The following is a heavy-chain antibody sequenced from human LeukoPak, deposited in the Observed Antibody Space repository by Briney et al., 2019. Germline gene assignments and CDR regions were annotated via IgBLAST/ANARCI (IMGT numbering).Heavy chain of an antibody. CDR3: ARQLEDTAMVGTLDY. CDR1: GYTFTSYG. D-gene: IGHD5-18*01. V-gene: IGHV1-18*01. CDR2: ISAYNGNT. Sequence: ASVKVSCKASGYTFTSYGISWVRQAPGQGIERKGWISAYNGNTNYAQKLQGRVTMTTDTSTSTAYMELRSLRSDDTAVYYCARQLEDTAMVGTLDYWGQGTLVTVSS. J-gene: IGHJ4*02.